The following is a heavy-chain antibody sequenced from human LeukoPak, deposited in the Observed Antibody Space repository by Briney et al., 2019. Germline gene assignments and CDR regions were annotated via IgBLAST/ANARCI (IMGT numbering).Heavy chain of an antibody. CDR3: ARDFPSYSSSWYLTGFYYYYYGMDV. Sequence: PGGSLRLSCAASGFTFSSYSMNWVRQAPGKGLEWVSSISSSSSYIYYADSVKGRFTISRDNAKNSLYLQMNSLRAEDTAVYYCARDFPSYSSSWYLTGFYYYYYGMDVWGQGTTVTVSS. J-gene: IGHJ6*02. CDR1: GFTFSSYS. V-gene: IGHV3-21*01. D-gene: IGHD6-13*01. CDR2: ISSSSSYI.